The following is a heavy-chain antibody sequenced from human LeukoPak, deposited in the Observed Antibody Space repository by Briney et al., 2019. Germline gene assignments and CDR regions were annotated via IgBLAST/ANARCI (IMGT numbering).Heavy chain of an antibody. Sequence: GGSLRLSCAVSGFTLSSYWMHWVRQGPGKGLVWVSRINSDGSSTTYADSVKGRFTISRDNAKNTLYLQMNSLRAEDTAVYYCTRAFRNYYGSGTYSLDYWGQGTVVTVSS. CDR1: GFTLSSYW. V-gene: IGHV3-74*01. CDR3: TRAFRNYYGSGTYSLDY. D-gene: IGHD3-10*01. CDR2: INSDGSST. J-gene: IGHJ4*02.